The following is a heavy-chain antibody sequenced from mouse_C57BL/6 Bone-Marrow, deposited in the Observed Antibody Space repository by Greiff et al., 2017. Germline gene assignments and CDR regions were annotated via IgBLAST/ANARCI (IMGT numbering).Heavy chain of an antibody. V-gene: IGHV1-26*01. CDR1: GYTFTDYY. D-gene: IGHD1-1*01. J-gene: IGHJ1*03. CDR3: ARDYYGSSYWYFDV. Sequence: VQLQQSGPELVKPGASVKISCKASGYTFTDYYMNWVKQSHGKSLEWIGDINPNNGGTSYNQKFKGKATLTVDKSSSTAYMELRSLTSEDSAVYYCARDYYGSSYWYFDVGGTGTTVTVSS. CDR2: INPNNGGT.